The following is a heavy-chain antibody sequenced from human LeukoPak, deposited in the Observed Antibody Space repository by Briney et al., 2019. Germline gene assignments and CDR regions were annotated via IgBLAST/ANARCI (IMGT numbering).Heavy chain of an antibody. Sequence: ASVKVSCKASGYTFTSYGISWVRQAPGQGLEWMGWISAYNGNTNYAQKLQGRVTMTTDTSTSTAYMELRSLRSDDTAVYYCARDLRLGELSLYEYYFDYWGQGTLVTVSS. J-gene: IGHJ4*02. V-gene: IGHV1-18*04. CDR3: ARDLRLGELSLYEYYFDY. D-gene: IGHD3-16*02. CDR1: GYTFTSYG. CDR2: ISAYNGNT.